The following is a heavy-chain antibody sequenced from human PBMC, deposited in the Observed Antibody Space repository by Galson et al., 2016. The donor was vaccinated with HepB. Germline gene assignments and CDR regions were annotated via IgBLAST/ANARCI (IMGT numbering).Heavy chain of an antibody. CDR3: ARVLFGSGSYWCLDV. CDR1: GFTFSSYT. V-gene: IGHV3-48*02. CDR2: ISSNSGTT. Sequence: SLRLSCAASGFTFSSYTMNWVRQAPGKGLEWVSYISSNSGTTYYADSAKGRFTVSRDNAKSSLYLQMNSLRDEDTAVYFCARVLFGSGSYWCLDVWGRGTTVTVSS. J-gene: IGHJ6*02. D-gene: IGHD3-10*01.